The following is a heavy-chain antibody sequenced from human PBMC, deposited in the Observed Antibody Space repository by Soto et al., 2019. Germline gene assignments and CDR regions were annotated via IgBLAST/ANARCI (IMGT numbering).Heavy chain of an antibody. CDR2: IWYDGSNK. CDR1: GFTFSSYG. V-gene: IGHV3-33*01. CDR3: ARDGGYGDYFRYYYGMDV. D-gene: IGHD4-17*01. Sequence: QVQLVESGGGVVQPGRSLRLSCAASGFTFSSYGMHWVRQAPGKGLEWVAVIWYDGSNKYYADSVKGRFTISRDNSKNTLYLQMNSLRAEDTAVYYCARDGGYGDYFRYYYGMDVWGQGTTVTVSS. J-gene: IGHJ6*02.